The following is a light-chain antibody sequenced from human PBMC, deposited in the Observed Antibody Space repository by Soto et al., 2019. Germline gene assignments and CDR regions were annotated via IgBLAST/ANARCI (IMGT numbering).Light chain of an antibody. CDR2: AAS. J-gene: IGKJ3*01. V-gene: IGKV1-39*01. CDR3: QQSYSTLFT. CDR1: QDISSY. Sequence: DIPMTPSPSSLSASVGDSVTITCRASQDISSYLNWYQHKPGRAPKLLIYAASTLHSGVPSRFSGSESGTDFTLTISSLQPEDFATYYCQQSYSTLFTFGPGTKVDFK.